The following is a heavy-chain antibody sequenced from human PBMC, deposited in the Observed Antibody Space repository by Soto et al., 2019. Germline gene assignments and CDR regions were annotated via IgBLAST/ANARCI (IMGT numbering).Heavy chain of an antibody. D-gene: IGHD3-10*01. CDR1: GFTFSSYA. CDR3: ARESPDGAPYFDY. V-gene: IGHV3-30-3*01. Sequence: QVQLVESGGGVVQPGRSLRLSCAASGFTFSSYAMHWVRQAPGKGLEWVAVISYDGSNKNYADSVKGRFTISRDNSKNTLYLQMNSLRAEDTAVYYCARESPDGAPYFDYWGQGTLVTVSS. J-gene: IGHJ4*02. CDR2: ISYDGSNK.